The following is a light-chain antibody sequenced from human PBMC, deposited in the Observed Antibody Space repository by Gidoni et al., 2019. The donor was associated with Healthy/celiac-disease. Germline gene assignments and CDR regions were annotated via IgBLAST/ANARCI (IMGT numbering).Light chain of an antibody. CDR3: MQALQTPWT. V-gene: IGKV2-28*01. J-gene: IGKJ1*01. Sequence: DIVTTQSPLSLLFTPGEPASIPCRSSQSLLHSNGYNYLDWYLQKPGQSPQLLIYLGPNRASGVPDRFSGSGSGTDFTLKISRVEAEDVGVYYCMQALQTPWTFGQGTKVEIK. CDR2: LGP. CDR1: QSLLHSNGYNY.